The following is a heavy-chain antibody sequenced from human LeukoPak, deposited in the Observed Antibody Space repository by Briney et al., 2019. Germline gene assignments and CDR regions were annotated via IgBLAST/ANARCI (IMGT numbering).Heavy chain of an antibody. J-gene: IGHJ4*02. V-gene: IGHV3-30-3*01. CDR2: ISYDGSNK. CDR3: AREGRVGLHVDY. Sequence: GGSLRLSCAASGFTFSSYAMHWVRQAPGKGLEWVAVISYDGSNKYYADSVKGRFTISRDNSKNTLYLQMNSLRAEDTAVYYCAREGRVGLHVDYWGQGTLVTVSS. CDR1: GFTFSSYA. D-gene: IGHD4-11*01.